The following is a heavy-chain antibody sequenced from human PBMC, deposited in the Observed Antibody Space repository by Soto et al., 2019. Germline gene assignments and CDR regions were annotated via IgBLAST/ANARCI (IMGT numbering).Heavy chain of an antibody. Sequence: QVQLVQSGAEVKKPGASVKVSCKASGYTFINYDINWVRQATGQGLEWMGWVNTNSGNAGYAQKFQGRVTMTRNTFIGTANMELSRLRSEDTAVYYCARGWGAIGTRPYYYGMDVWVQGTTVTVSS. CDR1: GYTFINYD. V-gene: IGHV1-8*01. CDR2: VNTNSGNA. CDR3: ARGWGAIGTRPYYYGMDV. D-gene: IGHD3-16*01. J-gene: IGHJ6*02.